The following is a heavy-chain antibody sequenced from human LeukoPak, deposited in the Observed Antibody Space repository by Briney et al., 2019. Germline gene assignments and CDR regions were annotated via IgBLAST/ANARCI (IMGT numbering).Heavy chain of an antibody. CDR1: GYSFTTYG. J-gene: IGHJ4*02. CDR3: ARDWGYYGSGSSYHFDY. Sequence: ASVKVSCKASGYSFTTYGISWVRQAPGQGLEWMGWISGYNGNKNYAQKLQGRVTMTTDTSTSAAYMELRSLRSDDTAVYYCARDWGYYGSGSSYHFDYWGQGTLVTVSS. D-gene: IGHD3-10*01. CDR2: ISGYNGNK. V-gene: IGHV1-18*01.